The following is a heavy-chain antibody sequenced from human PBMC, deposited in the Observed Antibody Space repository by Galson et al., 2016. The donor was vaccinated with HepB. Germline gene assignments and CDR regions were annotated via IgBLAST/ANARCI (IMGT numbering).Heavy chain of an antibody. V-gene: IGHV4-31*01. J-gene: IGHJ6*02. D-gene: IGHD4-23*01. CDR1: GDSVNTKAYY. CDR3: ARGPHYGGYNGLDV. CDR2: IIYSGST. Sequence: TLSLTCTVSGDSVNTKAYYWSWIRQHPGKGLEWIGYIIYSGSTSYNPSLKSQITISVDTSKNHFSLNVSSLTAADTAVYYCARGPHYGGYNGLDVWSQGTTVTVPS.